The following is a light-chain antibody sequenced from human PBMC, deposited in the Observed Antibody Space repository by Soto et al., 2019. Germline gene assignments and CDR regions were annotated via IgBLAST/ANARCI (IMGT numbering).Light chain of an antibody. Sequence: EIVMTQSPGTLSVSPGERATLSCRASQSVSSNLAWYQQKPGQAPRLLIYGASTRATGIPARFSGSGSGTEFTLTISSLQSEDFAVYYCQHYSTWLWTFGQGTKVEIK. CDR2: GAS. CDR1: QSVSSN. CDR3: QHYSTWLWT. J-gene: IGKJ1*01. V-gene: IGKV3-15*01.